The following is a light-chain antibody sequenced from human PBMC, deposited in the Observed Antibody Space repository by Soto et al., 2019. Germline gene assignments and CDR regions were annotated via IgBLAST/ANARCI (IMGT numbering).Light chain of an antibody. V-gene: IGLV1-40*01. J-gene: IGLJ1*01. CDR3: QSYDSSLSGYV. CDR2: ENN. CDR1: SSNIGAGYE. Sequence: QSVLTQPPSVSEAPGQRVTISCTGSSSNIGAGYEAHWYQQVPGTAPKLLIYENNNRPSGVPDRFSGSKSGTSACLAITGLQAEDEAEYYCQSYDSSLSGYVFGTGTKRTVL.